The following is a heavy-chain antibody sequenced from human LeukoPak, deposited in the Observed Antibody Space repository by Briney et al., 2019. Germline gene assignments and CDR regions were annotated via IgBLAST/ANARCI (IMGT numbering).Heavy chain of an antibody. J-gene: IGHJ4*01. D-gene: IGHD4-23*01. V-gene: IGHV1-2*02. CDR2: INPNIGGT. CDR3: ARIREWASTVGAFDY. CDR1: GYTFTAYY. Sequence: ASVKASCKASGYTFTAYYVHWVRQAPGQGLEWMGWINPNIGGTNYAQKSQGRVTMTRDTSISTAYMELSRLRSDDTAVYYCARIREWASTVGAFDYWGQGALVTVSS.